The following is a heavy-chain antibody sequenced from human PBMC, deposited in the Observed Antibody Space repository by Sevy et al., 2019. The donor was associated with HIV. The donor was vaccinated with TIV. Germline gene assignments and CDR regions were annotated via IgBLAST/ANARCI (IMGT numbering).Heavy chain of an antibody. D-gene: IGHD2-15*01. Sequence: GGSLRLSCAASGITFSSYAMTWVRQAPGKGLQWVSAISGSGDSTYYADSVKGRFTISRDNSKNTLYLQMNSLRAEDTAVYYCAKDVAIRRPLTGTDYWGQGTLVTVSS. CDR3: AKDVAIRRPLTGTDY. V-gene: IGHV3-23*01. CDR2: ISGSGDST. CDR1: GITFSSYA. J-gene: IGHJ4*02.